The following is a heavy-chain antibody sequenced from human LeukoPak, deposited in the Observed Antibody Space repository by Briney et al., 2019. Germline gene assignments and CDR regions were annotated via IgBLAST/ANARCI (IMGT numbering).Heavy chain of an antibody. CDR2: IYHSGST. CDR3: AVRGYCSGGSCYLIDY. D-gene: IGHD2-15*01. Sequence: SETLSLTCAVSGGSISSSNWWSWVRQPPGKGLEWIGEIYHSGSTNYNPSLKSRVTISVDKSKNQFSLKLSSVTAADTAVYYCAVRGYCSGGSCYLIDYWGQGTLVTVSS. J-gene: IGHJ4*02. V-gene: IGHV4-4*02. CDR1: GGSISSSNW.